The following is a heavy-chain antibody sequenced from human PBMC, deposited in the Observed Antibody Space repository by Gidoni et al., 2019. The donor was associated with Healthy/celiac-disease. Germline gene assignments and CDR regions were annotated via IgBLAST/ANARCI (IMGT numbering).Heavy chain of an antibody. CDR2: MNPNSGNT. Sequence: QVQLVQSGAEVKKPGASVKFSCKAAGYTFTSYDINWVRQATGQGLEWMGWMNPNSGNTGYAQKFQGRVPMTRTTSISSAYMELSSLRSEDTAVYSCARGAAAYRGSDLDSWGPGTLVTVSS. CDR3: ARGAAAYRGSDLDS. J-gene: IGHJ4*02. CDR1: GYTFTSYD. V-gene: IGHV1-8*01. D-gene: IGHD5-12*01.